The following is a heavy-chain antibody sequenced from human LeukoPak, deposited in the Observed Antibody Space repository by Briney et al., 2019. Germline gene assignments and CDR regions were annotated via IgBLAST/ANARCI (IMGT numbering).Heavy chain of an antibody. Sequence: GGSLRLSCATSGFTFSHYGMHWVRQAPGRGLDWVAHIRYDESDKYYADSVKGRFTISRDISKNTVYLQMNSLRAEDTAVYYCAKDLGFIWSEIDYWGQGTLVTVSS. CDR3: AKDLGFIWSEIDY. V-gene: IGHV3-30*02. J-gene: IGHJ4*02. D-gene: IGHD3-16*01. CDR2: IRYDESDK. CDR1: GFTFSHYG.